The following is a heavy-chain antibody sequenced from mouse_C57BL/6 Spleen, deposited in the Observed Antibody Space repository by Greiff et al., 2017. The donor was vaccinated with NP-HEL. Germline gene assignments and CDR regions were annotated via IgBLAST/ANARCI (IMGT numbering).Heavy chain of an antibody. J-gene: IGHJ4*01. CDR1: GYSFTDYN. CDR3: ARTGKGVYYYAMDY. CDR2: INPNYGTT. D-gene: IGHD1-3*01. Sequence: EVQLVESGPELVKPGASVKISCKASGYSFTDYNMNWVKQSNGKSLEWIGVINPNYGTTSYNQKFKGKATLTVDQSSSTAYMQLNSLTSEDSAVYYCARTGKGVYYYAMDYWGQGTSVTVSS. V-gene: IGHV1-39*01.